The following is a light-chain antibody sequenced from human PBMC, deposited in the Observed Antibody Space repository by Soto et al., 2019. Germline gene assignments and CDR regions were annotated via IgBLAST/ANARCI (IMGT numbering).Light chain of an antibody. CDR2: GAS. CDR1: QSVDSAF. V-gene: IGKV3-20*01. Sequence: EIVLTQSPGSLSLSLGERATLSCRASQSVDSAFFAWYQQKPGQPPRLLMYGASRRATCIPDRFSGSGSGTDFTLTISRLEPEDFAVYYCQQYASSLTFGQGNKVEI. J-gene: IGKJ1*01. CDR3: QQYASSLT.